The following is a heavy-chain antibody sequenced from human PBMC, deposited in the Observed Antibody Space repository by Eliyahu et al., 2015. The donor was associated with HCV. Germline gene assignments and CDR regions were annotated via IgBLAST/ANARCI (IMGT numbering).Heavy chain of an antibody. D-gene: IGHD3-3*01. V-gene: IGHV4-34*01. J-gene: IGHJ6*02. CDR2: INHSGST. Sequence: QVQLQQWGAGLLKPSETLSLTCAVYGGSFSGYYWSWIRQPPGKGLEWIGEINHSGSTNYNPSLKSRVTISVDTSKNQFSLKLSSVTAADTAVYYCARGERQRIFGVVSHYYYYGMDVWGQGTTVTVSS. CDR3: ARGERQRIFGVVSHYYYYGMDV. CDR1: GGSFSGYY.